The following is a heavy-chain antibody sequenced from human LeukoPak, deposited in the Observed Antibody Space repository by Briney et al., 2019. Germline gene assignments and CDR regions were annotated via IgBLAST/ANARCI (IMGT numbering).Heavy chain of an antibody. CDR2: IYPGDSDT. D-gene: IGHD2-21*02. CDR3: ARQGLAYCGGDCYSEADY. J-gene: IGHJ4*02. V-gene: IGHV5-51*01. Sequence: GESLKISCKGSGYSFTSYWIGWVRQMPGKGLEWMGIIYPGDSDTRYSPSFQGQVTISADKSISTAYLQWSSLKASDTAMYYCARQGLAYCGGDCYSEADYWGQGTLVTVSS. CDR1: GYSFTSYW.